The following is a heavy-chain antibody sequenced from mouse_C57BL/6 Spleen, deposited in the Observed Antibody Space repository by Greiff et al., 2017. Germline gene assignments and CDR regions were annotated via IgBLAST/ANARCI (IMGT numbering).Heavy chain of an antibody. CDR1: GYTFTDYE. CDR2: IDPETGGT. CDR3: TRDGYWYFDV. V-gene: IGHV1-15*01. D-gene: IGHD2-3*01. Sequence: QVHLQQSGAELVRPGASVTLSCKASGYTFTDYEMHWVKQTPVHGLEWIGAIDPETGGTAYNQKFKGKAILTADKSSSTAYMELRSLTSEDSAVYYCTRDGYWYFDVWGTGTTVTVSS. J-gene: IGHJ1*03.